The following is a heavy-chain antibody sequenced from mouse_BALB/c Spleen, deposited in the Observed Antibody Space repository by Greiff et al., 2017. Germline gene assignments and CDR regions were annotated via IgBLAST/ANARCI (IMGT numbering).Heavy chain of an antibody. CDR1: GFSLTSYG. CDR3: ARGPYYYGSSSYWYFDV. J-gene: IGHJ1*01. Sequence: VQLQESGPGLVAPSQSLSITCTVSGFSLTSYGVHWVRQPPGKGLEWLGVIWAGGSTNYNSALMSRLSISKDNSKSQVFLKMNSLQTDDTAMYYCARGPYYYGSSSYWYFDVWGAGTTVTVSS. CDR2: IWAGGST. V-gene: IGHV2-9*02. D-gene: IGHD1-1*01.